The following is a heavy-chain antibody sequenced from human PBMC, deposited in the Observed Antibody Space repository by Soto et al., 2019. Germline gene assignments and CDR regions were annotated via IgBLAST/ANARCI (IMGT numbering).Heavy chain of an antibody. CDR1: GYSISSGYY. J-gene: IGHJ4*02. CDR3: ARVRDYGDYERDFYFDY. D-gene: IGHD4-17*01. V-gene: IGHV4-38-2*01. CDR2: IYHSGST. Sequence: SETLSLTCAVAGYSISSGYYWGWIRQPPGKGLEWIGSIYHSGSTYYNPSLKSRVTISVDTSKNQFSLKLSSVTAADTAVYYCARVRDYGDYERDFYFDYWGQGTLVTVSS.